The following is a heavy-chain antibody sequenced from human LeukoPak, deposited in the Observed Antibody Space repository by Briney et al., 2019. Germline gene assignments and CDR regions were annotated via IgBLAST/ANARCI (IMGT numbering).Heavy chain of an antibody. D-gene: IGHD3-22*01. CDR2: ISDTGGRT. V-gene: IGHV3-23*01. CDR3: AKRGVVIRVILVGFHKEAYYFDS. Sequence: GGSLRPSCAVSGITLSNYGMTWVRQAPGKGLEWVAGISDTGGRTNYADSVKGRFTISRDNPKNTLYLQMNSLRAEDTAVYFCAKRGVVIRVILVGFHKEAYYFDSWGQGTLVTVSS. J-gene: IGHJ4*02. CDR1: GITLSNYG.